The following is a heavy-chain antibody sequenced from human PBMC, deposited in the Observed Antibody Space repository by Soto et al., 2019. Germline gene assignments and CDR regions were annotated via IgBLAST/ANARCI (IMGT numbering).Heavy chain of an antibody. J-gene: IGHJ4*02. D-gene: IGHD5-12*01. Sequence: SETLSLTCTVSGGSITGYYWSWIRQPPGKGLEWIAYIYYSGSTNHNPSLKSRVAISVDTSKNQFSLKLSSVTAADTAVYYCAGLSGYDLGEIDYWGQGTLVTVSS. CDR1: GGSITGYY. CDR3: AGLSGYDLGEIDY. CDR2: IYYSGST. V-gene: IGHV4-59*08.